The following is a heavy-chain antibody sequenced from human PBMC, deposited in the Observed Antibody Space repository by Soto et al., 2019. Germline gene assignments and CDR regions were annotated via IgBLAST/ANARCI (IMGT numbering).Heavy chain of an antibody. V-gene: IGHV3-23*01. D-gene: IGHD3-10*02. CDR3: AKDSSPMFNYYYYGMDV. J-gene: IGHJ6*02. Sequence: HPGGSLRLSCAASGFTFSSYAMSWVRQAPGKGLEWVSAISGSGGSTYYADSVKGRFTISRDNSKNTLYLQMNSLRAEDTAVYYCAKDSSPMFNYYYYGMDVWGQGTTVTVSS. CDR2: ISGSGGST. CDR1: GFTFSSYA.